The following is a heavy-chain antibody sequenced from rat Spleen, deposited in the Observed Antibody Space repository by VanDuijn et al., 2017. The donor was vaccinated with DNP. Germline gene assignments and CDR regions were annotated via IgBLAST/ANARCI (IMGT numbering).Heavy chain of an antibody. D-gene: IGHD1-11*01. Sequence: EVQLVESGGGLVQPGRSLKLSCAASGFTFSDYYMAWVRQAPTKGLEWVAAITSSGGNTYFPDSVKGRFTISRNNAKNTLYLQMNSLRSEDTASYYCARGGMSYFDYWGQGVMVTVSS. CDR2: ITSSGGNT. V-gene: IGHV5-25*01. CDR3: ARGGMSYFDY. CDR1: GFTFSDYY. J-gene: IGHJ2*01.